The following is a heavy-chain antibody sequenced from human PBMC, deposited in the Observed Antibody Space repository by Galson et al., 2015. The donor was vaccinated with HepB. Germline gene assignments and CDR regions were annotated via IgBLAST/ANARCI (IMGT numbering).Heavy chain of an antibody. Sequence: PALVKPTQTLTLTCTFSGFSLSTNGMCVIWLRQPPGKALEWLARIDWDDDEYYNTFLKTRLTISKDTSKNQVVLTMTNMDPVDTATYYCARIDRYYDSSGYYFPDYWGQGTLVTVSS. V-gene: IGHV2-70*11. CDR2: IDWDDDE. D-gene: IGHD3-22*01. CDR3: ARIDRYYDSSGYYFPDY. CDR1: GFSLSTNGMC. J-gene: IGHJ4*02.